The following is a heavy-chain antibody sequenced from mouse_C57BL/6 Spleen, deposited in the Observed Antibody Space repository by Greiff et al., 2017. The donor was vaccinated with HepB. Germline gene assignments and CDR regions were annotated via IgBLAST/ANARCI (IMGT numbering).Heavy chain of an antibody. J-gene: IGHJ1*03. V-gene: IGHV1-72*01. Sequence: QVQLQQPGAELVKPGASVKLSCKASGYTFTSYWMHWVKQRPGRGLEWIGRIDPNSGGTKYNEKFKSKATLTVDKPSSTAYMQLSSLTSGDSAVYYCARSVYCGRSHWYFDVWGTGTTVTVSS. CDR2: IDPNSGGT. D-gene: IGHD1-1*01. CDR1: GYTFTSYW. CDR3: ARSVYCGRSHWYFDV.